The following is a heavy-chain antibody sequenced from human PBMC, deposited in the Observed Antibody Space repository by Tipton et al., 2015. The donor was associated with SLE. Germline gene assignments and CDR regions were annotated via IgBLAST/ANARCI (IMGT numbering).Heavy chain of an antibody. D-gene: IGHD1-26*01. CDR2: IYTSGST. V-gene: IGHV4-59*01. CDR3: ARGGRGLYYYYGMDV. CDR1: GGSISSYY. J-gene: IGHJ6*02. Sequence: TLSLTCTVSGGSISSYYWSWIRQPPGKGLEWIGYIYTSGSTNYNPSLKSRVTISVDTSKNQFSLKLSSVTAADTAVYYYARGGRGLYYYYGMDVWGQGTTVTVSS.